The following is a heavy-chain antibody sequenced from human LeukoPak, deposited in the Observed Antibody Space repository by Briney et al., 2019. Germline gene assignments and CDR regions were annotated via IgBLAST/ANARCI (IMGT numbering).Heavy chain of an antibody. CDR3: ARGPGGKYCGYDWDY. CDR2: LYYSEST. V-gene: IGHV4-59*01. CDR1: GGSISTYY. J-gene: IGHJ4*02. Sequence: SETLSLTCTVSGGSISTYYWSWIRQPPGKGLEWIAYLYYSESTKSNPSLKSRVTTSVDMSKNQFSLKLSSVTAADTAVYYCARGPGGKYCGYDWDYWGQGILVTVSS. D-gene: IGHD5-12*01.